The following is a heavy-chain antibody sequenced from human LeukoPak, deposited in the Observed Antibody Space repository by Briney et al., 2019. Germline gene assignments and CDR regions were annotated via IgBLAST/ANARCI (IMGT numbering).Heavy chain of an antibody. Sequence: SETLSLTCTVAGGSVRSGSYYWSWIRQPPGKGLEWIGYIYYSGSTKFNPSLKSRVTISIDTSKNQFSLKLSSVTAADTAVYYCVSYYTLDKWFDPWGQGTLVTVSS. V-gene: IGHV4-61*01. CDR3: VSYYTLDKWFDP. CDR1: GGSVRSGSYY. CDR2: IYYSGST. J-gene: IGHJ5*02. D-gene: IGHD3-22*01.